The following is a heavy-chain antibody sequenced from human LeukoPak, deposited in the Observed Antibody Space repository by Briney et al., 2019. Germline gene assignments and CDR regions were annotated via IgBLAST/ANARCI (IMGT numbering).Heavy chain of an antibody. CDR3: ASLSIVVVPAARRIYGMDV. V-gene: IGHV4-34*01. CDR1: GGSLSGYY. Sequence: PSETLSLTCAVYGGSLSGYYWSWIRQPPGNGLEWIGEINHSGSTNYNPSLKSRVTISVDTSKNQFSLKLSSVTAADTAVYYCASLSIVVVPAARRIYGMDVWGQGTTVTVSS. CDR2: INHSGST. D-gene: IGHD2-2*01. J-gene: IGHJ6*02.